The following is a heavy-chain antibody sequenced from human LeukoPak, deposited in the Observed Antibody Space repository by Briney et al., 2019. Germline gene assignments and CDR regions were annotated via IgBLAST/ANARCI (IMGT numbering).Heavy chain of an antibody. CDR1: GDSVSSNSAA. CDR3: ARDVSRSEDSSGWYDWFDP. J-gene: IGHJ5*02. V-gene: IGHV6-1*01. CDR2: TYYRSKWYN. Sequence: SQTLSLTCAISGDSVSSNSAAWNWIRRSPSRGLEWLGRTYYRSKWYNDYAVSVKSRITINPDTSKNQFSLQLNSVTPEDTAVYYCARDVSRSEDSSGWYDWFDPWGQGTLVTVSS. D-gene: IGHD6-19*01.